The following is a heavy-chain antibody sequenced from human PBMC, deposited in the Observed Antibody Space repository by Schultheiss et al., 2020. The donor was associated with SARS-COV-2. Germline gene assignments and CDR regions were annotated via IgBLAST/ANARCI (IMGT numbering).Heavy chain of an antibody. J-gene: IGHJ5*02. CDR1: GFTFSSYW. D-gene: IGHD6-13*01. CDR3: ARARAEQHLPFSWGPIPHPTTWFDP. Sequence: GESLKISCAASGFTFSSYWMSWVRQAPGKGLEWVSRINSDGSASSYADSVQGRFTVSRDNAGNTLYLQMNNLRVEDTAIYYCARARAEQHLPFSWGPIPHPTTWFDPWGQGTLVTVSS. V-gene: IGHV3-74*01. CDR2: INSDGSAS.